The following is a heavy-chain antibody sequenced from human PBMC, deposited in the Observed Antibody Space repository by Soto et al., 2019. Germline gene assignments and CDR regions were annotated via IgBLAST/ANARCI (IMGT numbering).Heavy chain of an antibody. Sequence: PVGSLRLSCAGSGFSFGSYEMHWVRQAPGKGLEWVTFTSYDGSINYYAGSVKGRFTMSRDNSKNLLYLQMNSLRTEDTAVYYCVRRSTVSYYAVDVWGQGTTVTVSS. D-gene: IGHD4-17*01. V-gene: IGHV3-30*04. CDR3: VRRSTVSYYAVDV. J-gene: IGHJ6*02. CDR2: TSYDGSIN. CDR1: GFSFGSYE.